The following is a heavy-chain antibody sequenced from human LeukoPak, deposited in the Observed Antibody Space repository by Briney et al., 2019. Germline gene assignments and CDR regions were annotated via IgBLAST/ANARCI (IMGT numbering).Heavy chain of an antibody. Sequence: VGSLRLSCAASGFTVSSNYMSWVRQAPGKGLEWVSIIYSGGSTYYADSVKGRFTISRDNSKNTLYLQMNSLRAEDTAVYYCARVYGSGSFNFDYWGQGTLVTVSS. CDR1: GFTVSSNY. V-gene: IGHV3-53*01. J-gene: IGHJ4*02. D-gene: IGHD3-10*01. CDR3: ARVYGSGSFNFDY. CDR2: IYSGGST.